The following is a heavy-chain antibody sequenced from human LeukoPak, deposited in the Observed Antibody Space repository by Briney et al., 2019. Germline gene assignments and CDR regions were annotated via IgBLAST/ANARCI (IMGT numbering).Heavy chain of an antibody. Sequence: SETLSLTCTVSGGSISSYYWSWIRQPPGKGLEWIGYIYYSGSTYYNPSLKSRVTISVDTSKNQFSLKLSSVTAADTAVYYCAREGMDGSGIPDAFDIWGQGTMVTVSS. CDR2: IYYSGST. D-gene: IGHD3-10*01. CDR3: AREGMDGSGIPDAFDI. CDR1: GGSISSYY. V-gene: IGHV4-59*01. J-gene: IGHJ3*02.